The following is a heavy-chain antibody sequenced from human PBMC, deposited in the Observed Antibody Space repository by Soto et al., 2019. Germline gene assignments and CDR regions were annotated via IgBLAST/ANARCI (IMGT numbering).Heavy chain of an antibody. D-gene: IGHD6-6*01. Sequence: GTSVKVTCKASCYTFTSYGISLLRQAPGQWLEWMGWISAYNGNTNYAQKLQGRVTMTTDTSTSTAYMELRSLRSDDTAVYYCARGDGSSSRLADYYFDYWGQGTLVTVS. V-gene: IGHV1-18*01. CDR3: ARGDGSSSRLADYYFDY. J-gene: IGHJ4*02. CDR2: ISAYNGNT. CDR1: CYTFTSYG.